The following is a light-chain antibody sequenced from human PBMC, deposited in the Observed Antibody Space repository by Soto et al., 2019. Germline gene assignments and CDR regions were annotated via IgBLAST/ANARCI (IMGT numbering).Light chain of an antibody. J-gene: IGKJ5*01. CDR2: DAS. Sequence: DIQMTQSPSSLSASVGDRVTITRQASQDISNYLNWYQQKPGKAPKLLIYDASNLETGVPSRFSGSGSGTDFTFTISSLQPEDFATYYCQQFDNFPRAITFGQGTRLELK. CDR3: QQFDNFPRAIT. CDR1: QDISNY. V-gene: IGKV1-33*01.